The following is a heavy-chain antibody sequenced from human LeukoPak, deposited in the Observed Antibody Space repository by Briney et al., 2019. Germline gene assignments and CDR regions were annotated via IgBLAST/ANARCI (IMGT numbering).Heavy chain of an antibody. CDR2: ISYVGSNK. D-gene: IGHD3-22*01. J-gene: IGHJ3*02. V-gene: IGHV3-30*04. Sequence: GGSLRLSCAASGFTFSSYAMHWVRQAPGKGLEWVAVISYVGSNKYYADSVKGRFTISRDNSKNTLCLQMNSLRAEDTAVYYCARVNLRGYLPGDAFDIWGQGTMVTVSS. CDR1: GFTFSSYA. CDR3: ARVNLRGYLPGDAFDI.